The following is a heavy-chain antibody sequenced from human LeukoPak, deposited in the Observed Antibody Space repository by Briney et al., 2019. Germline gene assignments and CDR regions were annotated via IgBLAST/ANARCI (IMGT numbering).Heavy chain of an antibody. D-gene: IGHD4-23*01. V-gene: IGHV4-4*07. J-gene: IGHJ4*02. CDR3: ARGGKATVVTM. CDR2: IYSSGST. CDR1: GGSINSYY. Sequence: PSETLSLTCTVSGGSINSYYWSWIRQPAGKGLEWIGRIYSSGSTNFNPSLKSRVSMSVDTSKNQFSLKLTSVTAADTAVYYCARGGKATVVTMWGQGILVTVSS.